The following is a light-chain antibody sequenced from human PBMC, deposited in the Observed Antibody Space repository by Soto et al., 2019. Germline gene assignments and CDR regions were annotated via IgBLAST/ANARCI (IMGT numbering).Light chain of an antibody. CDR2: GNS. CDR3: QSYDSSLRGEV. V-gene: IGLV1-40*01. Sequence: QLALTQPPSVSGAPGQRVTISCTGSSSNIGAGYDVHWYQQLPGTAPKLLIYGNSNRPSGVPDRFSGSKSGTSASLAITGLQAEDEADYYCQSYDSSLRGEVFGGGTKLTVL. J-gene: IGLJ2*01. CDR1: SSNIGAGYD.